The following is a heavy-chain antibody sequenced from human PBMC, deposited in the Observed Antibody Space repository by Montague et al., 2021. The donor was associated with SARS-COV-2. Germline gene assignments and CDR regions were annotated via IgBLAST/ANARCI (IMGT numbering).Heavy chain of an antibody. D-gene: IGHD3-3*02. CDR3: AHSLLFSFLGDFDS. CDR2: IFWNDDK. J-gene: IGHJ4*02. Sequence: PALVKPTQTLTLTCTFSGFSLISDGVGVGWIRQPPGKALEWLALIFWNDDKRYNSSLKNRLTVTKDTSKNQVVLTMTNMDPLDTGTYYCAHSLLFSFLGDFDSWGQGTLVTVAS. V-gene: IGHV2-5*01. CDR1: GFSLISDGVG.